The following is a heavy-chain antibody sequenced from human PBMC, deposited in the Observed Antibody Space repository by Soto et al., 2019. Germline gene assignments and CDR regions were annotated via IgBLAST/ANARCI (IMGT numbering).Heavy chain of an antibody. CDR3: ATGGYCGGDCPPFDL. Sequence: EVQLVESGGGLVQPGGSLRLSCATSGFTFRNYWMHWVRQAPGKGLVWVSRINRDGSGINYADSVKGRFTISRDNAKNTLYLQMNSLRAEDTAVYYCATGGYCGGDCPPFDLWGRGTLVTVSS. CDR1: GFTFRNYW. J-gene: IGHJ2*01. D-gene: IGHD2-21*02. V-gene: IGHV3-74*01. CDR2: INRDGSGI.